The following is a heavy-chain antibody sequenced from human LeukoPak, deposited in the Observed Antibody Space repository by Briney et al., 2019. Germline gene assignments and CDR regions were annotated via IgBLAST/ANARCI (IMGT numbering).Heavy chain of an antibody. V-gene: IGHV1-2*02. J-gene: IGHJ4*02. CDR1: GYTFTAYY. CDR2: INPNTGVT. D-gene: IGHD1-1*01. Sequence: GASVKVSCKTFGYTFTAYYMHWVRQAPGQGLEWMGWINPNTGVTNYAPKFQGRVTMTRDTSISTAYMVLSSLTFDDTAFNYCARDDNFQFDYWGQGALATVSS. CDR3: ARDDNFQFDY.